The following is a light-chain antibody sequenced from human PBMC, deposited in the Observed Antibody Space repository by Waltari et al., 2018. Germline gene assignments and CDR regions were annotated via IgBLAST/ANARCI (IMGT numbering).Light chain of an antibody. Sequence: DIQMTQSPSSLSASIGDRVTITCRASQSIRHYLNWYQQKPGKVPKLLIYGASTLQSGVPSRVSASGSGTHFTLTISSLQPEDVATYYCQQSYSTPWTFGQGTKVEIK. J-gene: IGKJ1*01. CDR2: GAS. CDR1: QSIRHY. CDR3: QQSYSTPWT. V-gene: IGKV1-39*01.